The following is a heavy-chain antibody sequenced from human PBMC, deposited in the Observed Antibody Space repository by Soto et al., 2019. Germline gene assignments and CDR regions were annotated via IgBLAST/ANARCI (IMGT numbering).Heavy chain of an antibody. CDR1: GFIFSDYA. CDR2: ISGTRGRQRNT. CDR3: AKTMARLSGYDMNWLAP. V-gene: IGHV3-23*01. J-gene: IGHJ5*02. Sequence: DVQLLESGGNLVQPGMSLRLSCAASGFIFSDYAMTWVRQAPGRGLEWVSTISGTRGRQRNTFYTASVKGRFTVTRDNSKNTLFLQMNSLRVEDTAVYYCAKTMARLSGYDMNWLAPWRQGTLVTVSS. D-gene: IGHD5-12*01.